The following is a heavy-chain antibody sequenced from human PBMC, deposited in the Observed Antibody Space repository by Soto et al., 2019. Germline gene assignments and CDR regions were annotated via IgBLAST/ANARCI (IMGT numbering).Heavy chain of an antibody. CDR2: IAAVDGNT. D-gene: IGHD6-19*01. CDR1: GYILTSYG. CDR3: ARNRAVGFYYFVY. Sequence: QVQLVQSGAEVMKPGASVKVSCKASGYILTSYGMHWVRQAPGQGLEWMGWIAAVDGNTKYSQKFQGRVTITRDRSASTAYMEVSSLRSEDTAVYYCARNRAVGFYYFVYWGQGTLVTVSS. J-gene: IGHJ4*02. V-gene: IGHV1-3*01.